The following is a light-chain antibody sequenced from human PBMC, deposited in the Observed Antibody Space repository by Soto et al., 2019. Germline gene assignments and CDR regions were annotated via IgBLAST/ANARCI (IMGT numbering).Light chain of an antibody. CDR2: DAS. J-gene: IGKJ3*01. V-gene: IGKV1-5*01. Sequence: DIQMTQSPSTLSASVGDRVTITCRASQSISSWLAWYQQKPGKAPKLLIYDASSLESGVPSRFSGSGSGTEFTLTISSLQPDDFSTYYCQQSRWFTFGPGTKVDIK. CDR1: QSISSW. CDR3: QQSRWFT.